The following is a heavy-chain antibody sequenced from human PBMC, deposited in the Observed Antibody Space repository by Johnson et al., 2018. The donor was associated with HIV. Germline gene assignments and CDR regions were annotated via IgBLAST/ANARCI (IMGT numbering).Heavy chain of an antibody. CDR1: GFTFDDYG. Sequence: VQLVESGGGLVRPGGSLRLYCAASGFTFDDYGMSWVRQGPGKGLEWVSGISWNGGKTHYGDAVKGRFTISRDNAKNSLHLQMNSLRAEDTAVYYCVRDPVPLSGVAFDFWGQGTMVTVSS. CDR3: VRDPVPLSGVAFDF. D-gene: IGHD2-8*01. J-gene: IGHJ3*01. CDR2: ISWNGGKT. V-gene: IGHV3-20*04.